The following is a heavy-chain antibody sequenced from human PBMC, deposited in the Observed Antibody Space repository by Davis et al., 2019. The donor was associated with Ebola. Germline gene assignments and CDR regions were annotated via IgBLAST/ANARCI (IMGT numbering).Heavy chain of an antibody. CDR1: GFTFSDCW. CDR3: ARDPGSSRGYSGYDSDY. V-gene: IGHV3-7*03. J-gene: IGHJ4*02. CDR2: IKQDGSEK. D-gene: IGHD5-12*01. Sequence: GGSLRLSCAASGFTFSDCWMTWVRQAPGKGLEWVASIKQDGSEKYYVESVKGRFTISRDNAKKSLYLQMNSLRAEDTAVYYCARDPGSSRGYSGYDSDYWGQGTLVTVSS.